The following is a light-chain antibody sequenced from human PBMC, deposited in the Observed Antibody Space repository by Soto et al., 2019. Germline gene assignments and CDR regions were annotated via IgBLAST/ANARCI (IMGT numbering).Light chain of an antibody. CDR1: SSNIGNYY. Sequence: QSVLTPPPSVSAAPGQKISIYCSGSSSNIGNYYVSWYHQLPGTAPKLLIYDNTTRPSGIPDPLSVSWSGTSATLAITGLQTGEEGHYTCGAWDSSMNVSLFGGGTKGTVL. V-gene: IGLV1-51*01. CDR3: GAWDSSMNVSL. CDR2: DNT. J-gene: IGLJ1*01.